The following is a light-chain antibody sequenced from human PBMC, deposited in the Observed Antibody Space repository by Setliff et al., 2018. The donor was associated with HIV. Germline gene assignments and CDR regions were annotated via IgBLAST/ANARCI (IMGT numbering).Light chain of an antibody. V-gene: IGLV2-14*03. CDR1: SSDVGGYNC. CDR3: SSNTSKSTYV. CDR2: DVS. J-gene: IGLJ1*01. Sequence: QSALTQPASLSGSPGQSITISCTGTSSDVGGYNCVSWYQQHPGKAPKLIIYDVSNRPSGVSNRFSGSKSGNTASLTISGLQAEDEADYYCSSNTSKSTYVFGSGTKV.